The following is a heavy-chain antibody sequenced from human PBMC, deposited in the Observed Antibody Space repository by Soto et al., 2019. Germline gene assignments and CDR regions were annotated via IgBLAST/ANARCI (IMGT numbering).Heavy chain of an antibody. Sequence: QVQLVQSGAEVKKPGSSVKVSCKASGGTFSSYAISWVRQAPGQGLEWMGGIIPIFGTANYAQKFQGRVTITAAESTSTAYMELSSLRSEDTAVYYCAREEVITFGGVIVSYAFDIGGQGTMVTVST. CDR2: IIPIFGTA. V-gene: IGHV1-69*12. D-gene: IGHD3-16*02. CDR1: GGTFSSYA. J-gene: IGHJ3*02. CDR3: AREEVITFGGVIVSYAFDI.